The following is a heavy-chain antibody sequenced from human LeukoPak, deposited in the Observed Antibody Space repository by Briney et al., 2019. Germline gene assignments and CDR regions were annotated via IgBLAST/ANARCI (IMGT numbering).Heavy chain of an antibody. Sequence: ASVKVSCKASGYTFTGYYMHWVRQATGQGLEWMGWMNPNSGNTGYAQKFQGRVTITRNTSISTAYMELSSLRSEDTAVYYCARFSPYYDFWSGYSMYYFDYWGQGTLVTVSS. V-gene: IGHV1-8*03. D-gene: IGHD3-3*01. CDR2: MNPNSGNT. CDR3: ARFSPYYDFWSGYSMYYFDY. CDR1: GYTFTGYY. J-gene: IGHJ4*02.